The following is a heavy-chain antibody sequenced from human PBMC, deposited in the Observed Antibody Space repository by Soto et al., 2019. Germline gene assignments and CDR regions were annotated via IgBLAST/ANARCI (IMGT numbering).Heavy chain of an antibody. D-gene: IGHD3-10*01. CDR3: ARGGRARSGSYYALDP. J-gene: IGHJ5*02. CDR1: GYTFTLYG. CDR2: ISGYNGNT. Sequence: QVQLVQSGPELKKPGASVKVSCKASGYTFTLYGVTWVRQAPGQGLEWMGWISGYNGNTNSAQKFQGRLNMTTDTSTATAYMELRSLRSDDTAVYYCARGGRARSGSYYALDPWGQGTPVTVSS. V-gene: IGHV1-18*04.